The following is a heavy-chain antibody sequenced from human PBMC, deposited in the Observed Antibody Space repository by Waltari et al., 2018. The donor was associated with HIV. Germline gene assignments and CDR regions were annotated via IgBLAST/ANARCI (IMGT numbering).Heavy chain of an antibody. J-gene: IGHJ5*02. CDR2: IFYAGNT. V-gene: IGHV4-39*01. Sequence: QLQLQESGPGLVKPSETLSPTCTVSGGSVSSSDFYWGWIRQPPVKGLEWIGNIFYAGNTYYNPSLRSRRTLSVDTSKNQVSLRLTSVTAADTAAYYCARRYGARAGWFDTWGQGSLVTVSS. CDR3: ARRYGARAGWFDT. D-gene: IGHD2-8*01. CDR1: GGSVSSSDFY.